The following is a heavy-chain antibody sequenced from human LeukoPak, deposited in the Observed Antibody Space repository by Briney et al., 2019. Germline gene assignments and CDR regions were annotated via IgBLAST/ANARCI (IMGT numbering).Heavy chain of an antibody. CDR3: ARGPTPQGVDY. Sequence: SETLSLTCAVYGGSFSGYYWSWIRQPPGKGLEWIGEINHSGSTNYNPSLKSRVTISVDTSKNQFSLKLCSVTAADTAVYYCARGPTPQGVDYWGQGTLVTVSS. D-gene: IGHD2-15*01. CDR2: INHSGST. J-gene: IGHJ4*02. V-gene: IGHV4-34*01. CDR1: GGSFSGYY.